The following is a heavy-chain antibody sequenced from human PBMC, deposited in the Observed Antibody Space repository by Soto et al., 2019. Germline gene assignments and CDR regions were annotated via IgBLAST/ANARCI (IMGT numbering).Heavy chain of an antibody. CDR1: GFTFDDYA. V-gene: IGHV3-9*01. CDR2: INWSGGSI. CDR3: ARGPRTTVTTFGLWFVH. J-gene: IGHJ5*02. D-gene: IGHD4-17*01. Sequence: DVQVVESGGGLEQPGRSLRLSCAASGFTFDDYAMHWVRQVPGKGLEWVSGINWSGGSIDYADSVKGRFTISRDNAKNSLYLQMNSLRFEDTAMYYCARGPRTTVTTFGLWFVHWGQGTMVTVSS.